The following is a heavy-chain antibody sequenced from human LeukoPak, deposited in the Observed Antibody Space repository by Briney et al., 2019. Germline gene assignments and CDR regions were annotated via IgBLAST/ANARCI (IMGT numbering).Heavy chain of an antibody. CDR2: INSDGSST. V-gene: IGHV3-74*01. CDR3: ARASLWFGEISFHY. CDR1: GFTFSSYW. Sequence: GGALRLSCAASGFTFSSYWMHWVRQAPGKGLVWVSRINSDGSSTSYADSVKGRFTISRDNAKNTLYLQMNSLRAEDTAVYYCARASLWFGEISFHYWVQGTLVTVSS. D-gene: IGHD3-10*01. J-gene: IGHJ4*02.